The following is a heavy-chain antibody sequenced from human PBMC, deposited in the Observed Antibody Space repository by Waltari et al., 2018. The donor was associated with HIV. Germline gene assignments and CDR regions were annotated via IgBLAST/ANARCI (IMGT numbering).Heavy chain of an antibody. V-gene: IGHV1-24*01. CDR2: FDPEDGET. Sequence: QVQLVQSGTEVKKPGASVKVSCKVSGSTLTELSMHWLRQAPGKGLEWMGGFDPEDGETIFAQMFQGRVTMTEDTSTDTAYMELTSLRSEDTAVYYCAAANYGDYVPLVHFDPWGHGTLVTVSS. D-gene: IGHD4-17*01. CDR1: GSTLTELS. CDR3: AAANYGDYVPLVHFDP. J-gene: IGHJ5*02.